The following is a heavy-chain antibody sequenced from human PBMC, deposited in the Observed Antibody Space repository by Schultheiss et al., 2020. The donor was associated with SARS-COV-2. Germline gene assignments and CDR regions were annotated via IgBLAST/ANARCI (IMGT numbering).Heavy chain of an antibody. V-gene: IGHV4-4*07. CDR3: ARDGGAIFGVVGGYYYYGMDV. CDR1: GGSISSYY. J-gene: IGHJ6*02. CDR2: IYTSGST. D-gene: IGHD3-3*01. Sequence: SETLSLTCTVSGGSISSYYWSWIRQPAGKGLEWIGRIYTSGSTNYNPSLKSRVTMSVDTSKNQFSLKLSSVTAADTAVYYCARDGGAIFGVVGGYYYYGMDVWGQGTTVTGSS.